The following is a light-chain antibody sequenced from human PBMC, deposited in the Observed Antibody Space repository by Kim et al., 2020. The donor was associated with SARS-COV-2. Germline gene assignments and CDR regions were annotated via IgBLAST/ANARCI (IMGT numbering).Light chain of an antibody. J-gene: IGLJ2*01. CDR3: QSYDSSLSGSL. V-gene: IGLV1-40*01. CDR2: NNF. Sequence: QSVLTQPPSVSGAPGQRVTISCTGSSSNIGAGYDVHWYQQLPGTAPKLLIYNNFNRPSGVPDRFSGSKSGTSASLAITGLQAEDEADYYCQSYDSSLSGSLFGGGTKLTVL. CDR1: SSNIGAGYD.